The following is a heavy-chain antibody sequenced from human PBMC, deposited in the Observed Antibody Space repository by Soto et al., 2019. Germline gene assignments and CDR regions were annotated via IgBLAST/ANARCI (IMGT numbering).Heavy chain of an antibody. D-gene: IGHD2-8*01. CDR2: IIPIFGTA. V-gene: IGHV1-69*13. J-gene: IGHJ6*02. CDR1: GDTFSSYA. Sequence: VASVKVSCKASGDTFSSYAISWVRQAPGQGLEWMGGIIPIFGTANYAQKFQGRVTITADESTSTAYMELSSLRSEDTAVYYCARSCTNGVCYTNPYYYYGMDVWGQGTTVTVSS. CDR3: ARSCTNGVCYTNPYYYYGMDV.